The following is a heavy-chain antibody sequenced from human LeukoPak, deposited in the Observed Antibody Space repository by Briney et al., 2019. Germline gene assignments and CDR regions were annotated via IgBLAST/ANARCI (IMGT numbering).Heavy chain of an antibody. V-gene: IGHV4-59*01. D-gene: IGHD3-10*01. CDR3: ARVGSGSYYKDY. CDR1: GGSISSYY. CDR2: IYYSGST. Sequence: SETLSLTCTVSGGSISSYYWSWIRQPPGKGLEWIGYIYYSGSTNYNPSLKSRVTISVDTSKNQFSLKLSSVTAADTAVYYCARVGSGSYYKDYWDQGTLVTVSS. J-gene: IGHJ4*02.